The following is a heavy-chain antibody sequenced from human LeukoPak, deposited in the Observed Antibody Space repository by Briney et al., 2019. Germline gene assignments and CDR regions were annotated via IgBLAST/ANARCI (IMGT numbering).Heavy chain of an antibody. CDR3: ARALYCSSRSCSTDNWFDP. V-gene: IGHV4-59*01. Sequence: SETLSLTCTVSGGSISSYYWNWIRQSPGKGLEWIGNIYYSGSTNFNPSLKSRVTISIDTSKNQFSLKLNSVTAADTALYYCARALYCSSRSCSTDNWFDPWGQGILVTVSS. CDR1: GGSISSYY. D-gene: IGHD2-2*02. J-gene: IGHJ5*02. CDR2: IYYSGST.